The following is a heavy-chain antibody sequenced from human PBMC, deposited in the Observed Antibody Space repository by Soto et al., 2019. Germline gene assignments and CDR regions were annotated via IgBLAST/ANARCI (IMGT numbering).Heavy chain of an antibody. D-gene: IGHD3-22*01. CDR3: ARAVDYYDRSGYYTHEYFQH. CDR2: ISAYNGNT. Sequence: QVQLVQSGAEVKKPGASVKVSCKASGYTFTSYGISWVRQAPGQGLEWMGWISAYNGNTNYAQKIQGRVTMTTDTSTSTAYMELRSLRCDDTAVYYCARAVDYYDRSGYYTHEYFQHWGQGTLGTVAS. V-gene: IGHV1-18*01. J-gene: IGHJ1*01. CDR1: GYTFTSYG.